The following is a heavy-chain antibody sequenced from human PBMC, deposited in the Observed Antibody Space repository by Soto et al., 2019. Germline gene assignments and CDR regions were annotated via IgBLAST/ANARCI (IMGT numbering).Heavy chain of an antibody. CDR2: ISGSGGST. V-gene: IGHV3-23*01. CDR1: GFTFSSYA. CDR3: AKDEPNYYDSSGYQNWFDP. J-gene: IGHJ5*02. Sequence: PGGSLRLSCAASGFTFSSYAMSWVRQAPGKGLEWVSAISGSGGSTYYADSVKGRFTISRDNSKNTLYLQMNSLRAEDTAVYYCAKDEPNYYDSSGYQNWFDPWGQGTLVTVSS. D-gene: IGHD3-22*01.